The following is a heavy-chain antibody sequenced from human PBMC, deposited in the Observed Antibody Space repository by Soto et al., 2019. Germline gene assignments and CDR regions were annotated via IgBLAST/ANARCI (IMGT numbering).Heavy chain of an antibody. CDR2: IWFVGSDK. D-gene: IGHD2-2*01. CDR3: ARLYSSRPSCYSVGAFDI. J-gene: IGHJ3*02. CDR1: GFTFSNSG. V-gene: IGHV3-33*01. Sequence: PGGSLRLSCAASGFTFSNSGMHWVRQAPGKGLEWVALIWFVGSDKYYADSVKGRFTMSRDNPKNTVYLQMESLRAEDTAMYYCARLYSSRPSCYSVGAFDIRGQGTMATVSS.